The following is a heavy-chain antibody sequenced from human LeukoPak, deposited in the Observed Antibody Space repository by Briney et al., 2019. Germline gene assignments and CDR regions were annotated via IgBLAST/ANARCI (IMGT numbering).Heavy chain of an antibody. V-gene: IGHV1-18*04. Sequence: GASVKVSCKASGYTFTNHGFSWVRQAPGQGLEWMGWISTYSGNTNYAQQLQGRVTMTSDTSTSTVYMELRSLRSDDTAVYYCARGYCRSTSCHEPPLYGMDVWGQGTTVTVS. CDR3: ARGYCRSTSCHEPPLYGMDV. CDR1: GYTFTNHG. J-gene: IGHJ6*02. CDR2: ISTYSGNT. D-gene: IGHD2-2*01.